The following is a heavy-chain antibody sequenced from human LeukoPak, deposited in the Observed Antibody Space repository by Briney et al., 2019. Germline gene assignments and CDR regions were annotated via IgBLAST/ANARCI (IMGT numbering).Heavy chain of an antibody. D-gene: IGHD2-15*01. V-gene: IGHV3-30-3*01. CDR3: ARALYCSGGSCPGGDAFDI. J-gene: IGHJ3*02. CDR2: ISYDGSNK. Sequence: PGGSLRLSCAASGFTFSSYAMHWVRQAPGKGLEWVAVISYDGSNKYYADSVKGRFTISRDNSKNTLYLQMNSLRAEDTAVYYCARALYCSGGSCPGGDAFDIWGQGTMVTVSS. CDR1: GFTFSSYA.